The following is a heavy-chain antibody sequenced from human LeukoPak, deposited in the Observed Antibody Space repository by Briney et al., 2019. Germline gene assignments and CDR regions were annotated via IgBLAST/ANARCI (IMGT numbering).Heavy chain of an antibody. CDR1: GFTFDDFA. Sequence: GGSLRLSCAVSGFTFDDFAMHWVRQAPGKGLEWVSGISWNSGSIGYADSVKGRFTISRDNAKNSLYLQMNSLRAEDMALYYCAKESSAGDFDYWGQGTLVTVSS. D-gene: IGHD6-13*01. CDR2: ISWNSGSI. V-gene: IGHV3-9*03. J-gene: IGHJ4*02. CDR3: AKESSAGDFDY.